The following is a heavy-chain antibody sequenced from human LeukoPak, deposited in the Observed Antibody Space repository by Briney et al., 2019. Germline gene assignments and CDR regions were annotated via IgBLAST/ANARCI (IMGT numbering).Heavy chain of an antibody. CDR3: ARSAIHYGMDV. V-gene: IGHV3-21*01. Sequence: PGGSLRLSCAASGFTFNSYTMNWVRQVPGKGLEWVSSISSSSGYIYYADSVKGRFTISRDNTKNSLYLQMNSLRVEDTAVYYCARSAIHYGMDVWGQGTTVTVSS. J-gene: IGHJ6*02. CDR2: ISSSSGYI. D-gene: IGHD2-2*01. CDR1: GFTFNSYT.